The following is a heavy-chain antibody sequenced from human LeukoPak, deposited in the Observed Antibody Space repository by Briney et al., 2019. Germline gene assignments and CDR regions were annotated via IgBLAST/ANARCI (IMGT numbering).Heavy chain of an antibody. V-gene: IGHV3-15*07. J-gene: IGHJ4*02. CDR3: TSDYYDSSGYVF. Sequence: GGSLRLSCAASGFTFSNAWMNWVRQAPGKGLEWVGRIKTKTAGGTIDYAAPVKGRFTISRDDSKNMLYLQMNSLKTEDTAVYFCTSDYYDSSGYVFWGQGTLVTVSS. CDR1: GFTFSNAW. D-gene: IGHD3-22*01. CDR2: IKTKTAGGTI.